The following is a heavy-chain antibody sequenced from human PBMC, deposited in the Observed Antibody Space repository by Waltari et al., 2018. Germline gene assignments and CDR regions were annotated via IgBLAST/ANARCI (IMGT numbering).Heavy chain of an antibody. CDR3: ARSDRSSNDYNGIDV. CDR2: ISFDGSKK. CDR1: GFRSRSSA. D-gene: IGHD4-4*01. V-gene: IGHV3-30*01. Sequence: QVQRVESGGAVVQPGGSLRRSCAPPGFRSRSSAFHWVRQAPGQGLEWVAVISFDGSKKNVPDSVKGRFTISRDNSNNTVYLQMNRLRPEDTAVYYCARSDRSSNDYNGIDVWGQGTTVAVSS. J-gene: IGHJ6*02.